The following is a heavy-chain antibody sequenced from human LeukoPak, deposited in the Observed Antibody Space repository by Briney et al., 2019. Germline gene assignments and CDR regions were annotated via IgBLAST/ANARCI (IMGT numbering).Heavy chain of an antibody. J-gene: IGHJ4*02. D-gene: IGHD5-12*01. CDR3: ARDHQVATISLVDY. CDR1: GYTFTSYD. V-gene: IGHV1-8*01. Sequence: ASVKVSCKASGYTFTSYDINWVRQATGQGLEWMGWMNPNSGNTGYAQKFQGRVTMTRNTSISTAYMELSSLRAEDTAVYYCARDHQVATISLVDYWGQGTLVTVSS. CDR2: MNPNSGNT.